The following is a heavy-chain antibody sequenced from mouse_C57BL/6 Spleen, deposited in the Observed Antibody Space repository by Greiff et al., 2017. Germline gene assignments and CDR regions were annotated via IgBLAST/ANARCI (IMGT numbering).Heavy chain of an antibody. Sequence: EVNLVESGGGLVKRGGSLKLSCAASGFTFSSYAMSWVRQTPEKRLEWVATISDGGSYTYYPDNVKGRFTISRDNAKNNLYLQMSHLKSEDTAMYYCARGDIYYDYDGYYFDYWGQGTTLTVSS. D-gene: IGHD2-4*01. CDR2: ISDGGSYT. V-gene: IGHV5-4*03. J-gene: IGHJ2*01. CDR3: ARGDIYYDYDGYYFDY. CDR1: GFTFSSYA.